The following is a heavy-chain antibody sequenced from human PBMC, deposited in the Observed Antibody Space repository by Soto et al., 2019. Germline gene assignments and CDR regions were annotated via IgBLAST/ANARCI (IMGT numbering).Heavy chain of an antibody. V-gene: IGHV1-46*01. CDR3: ARDPVDYYYGMDV. J-gene: IGHJ6*02. CDR2: INPSGGST. Sequence: QVQLVQSGAEVKKPGASVKVSCKASGYTFTSYYMHWVRQAPGQGLEWMGIINPSGGSTSYAQKFQGRVTMTRDTSTSTVYKELSSLRSEDTAVYYCARDPVDYYYGMDVWGQGTTVTVSS. CDR1: GYTFTSYY.